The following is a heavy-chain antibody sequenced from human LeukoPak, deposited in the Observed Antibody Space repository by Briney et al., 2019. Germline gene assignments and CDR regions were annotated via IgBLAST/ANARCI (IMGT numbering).Heavy chain of an antibody. CDR3: ARSRYFDWPYTQGYFDY. J-gene: IGHJ4*02. Sequence: SETLSLTCTVSGGSISSYYWSWIRQPAGKGLEWIGRIYTCGSTNYNPSLKSRVTMSVDTSKNQFSLKLSSVTAADTAVYYCARSRYFDWPYTQGYFDYWGQGTLVTVSS. CDR1: GGSISSYY. D-gene: IGHD3-9*01. V-gene: IGHV4-4*07. CDR2: IYTCGST.